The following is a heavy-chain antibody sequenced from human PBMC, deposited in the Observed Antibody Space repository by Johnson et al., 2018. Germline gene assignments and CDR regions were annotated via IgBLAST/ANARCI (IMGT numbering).Heavy chain of an antibody. D-gene: IGHD1-1*01. CDR3: ARGPRKVEERPGFWFDS. CDR2: INPDNGRT. J-gene: IGHJ5*01. Sequence: QVQLVQSGAEVKKPGASVKVSCKASGYTFTRHFMHWVRQAPGHGLEWMGIINPDNGRTSYDQKFQGRVNMTSDTSTSTVYMELSSLRSEDTALYFFARGPRKVEERPGFWFDSWGQGTLVTVSS. V-gene: IGHV1-46*01. CDR1: GYTFTRHF.